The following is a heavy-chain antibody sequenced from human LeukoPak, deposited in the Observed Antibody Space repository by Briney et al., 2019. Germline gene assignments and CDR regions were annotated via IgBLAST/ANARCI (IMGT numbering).Heavy chain of an antibody. D-gene: IGHD3-16*01. CDR1: GFSFDDYA. J-gene: IGHJ6*02. V-gene: IGHV3-9*01. Sequence: GGSLRLSCAAAGFSFDDYAMHWARLPPGRGLEWVSGINWNGDNTYYAGSVKGRFTISRDSAKNSLYLQMNNLRPEDTALYYCARDLLGFWGQGTTVIVSS. CDR2: INWNGDNT. CDR3: ARDLLGF.